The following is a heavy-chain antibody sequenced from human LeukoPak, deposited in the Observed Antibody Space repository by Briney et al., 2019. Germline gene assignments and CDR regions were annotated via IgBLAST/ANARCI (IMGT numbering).Heavy chain of an antibody. V-gene: IGHV1-69*05. J-gene: IGHJ3*01. Sequence: SVKVSCKASGGTFNSYAISWVRQAPGQGLEWMGGIIPLFGMVNYAQKFQGRVTITTDESTTAAYMELSSLRSEDTAVYYCARDSGRGRYYGSGTYNGFDVWGQGTMVTVSS. D-gene: IGHD3-10*01. CDR2: IIPLFGMV. CDR3: ARDSGRGRYYGSGTYNGFDV. CDR1: GGTFNSYA.